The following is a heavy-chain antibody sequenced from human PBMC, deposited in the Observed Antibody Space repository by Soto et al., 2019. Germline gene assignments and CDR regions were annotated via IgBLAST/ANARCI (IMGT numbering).Heavy chain of an antibody. Sequence: QVQLQQWGAGLLKPSETLSLTCAVYGGSFSGYYWSWIRQPPGKGLEWIGEINHSGSTNYNPSLKSRVTISVDTSKNQFSLKLSSVTAADTAVYYCARGLRHLRRVTTEAFNDYWGQGTLVTVSS. V-gene: IGHV4-34*01. J-gene: IGHJ4*02. CDR2: INHSGST. D-gene: IGHD4-17*01. CDR1: GGSFSGYY. CDR3: ARGLRHLRRVTTEAFNDY.